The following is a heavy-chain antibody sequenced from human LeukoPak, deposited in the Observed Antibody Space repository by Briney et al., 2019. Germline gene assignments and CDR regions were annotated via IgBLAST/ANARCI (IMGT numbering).Heavy chain of an antibody. CDR3: ARGGRYCSGGSCYSHYYYYYMDV. V-gene: IGHV4-59*08. J-gene: IGHJ6*03. Sequence: SETLSLTCTVSGGSISSYYWSWIRQPPGKGLEWIGYIYYSGNTNYNPSLNSRVTISVDTSKNQFSLKLSSVTAADTAVYYCARGGRYCSGGSCYSHYYYYYMDVWGKGTTVTVSS. CDR2: IYYSGNT. D-gene: IGHD2-15*01. CDR1: GGSISSYY.